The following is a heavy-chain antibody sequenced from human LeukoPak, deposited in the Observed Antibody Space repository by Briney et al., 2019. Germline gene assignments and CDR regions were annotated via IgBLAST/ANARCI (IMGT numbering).Heavy chain of an antibody. Sequence: ASVKVYCKASGGTFSSYAISWVRQAPGQGLEWMGGIIPIFGTANYAQKFQGRVTITADESTSTAYMELSSLRSEDTAVYYCARAPRYCTNGVCYKGWGQGTLVTVSS. CDR1: GGTFSSYA. D-gene: IGHD2-8*01. CDR2: IIPIFGTA. V-gene: IGHV1-69*13. CDR3: ARAPRYCTNGVCYKG. J-gene: IGHJ4*02.